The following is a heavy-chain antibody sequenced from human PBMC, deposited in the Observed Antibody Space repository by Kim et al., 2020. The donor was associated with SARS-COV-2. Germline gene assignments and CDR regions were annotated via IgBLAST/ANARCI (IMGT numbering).Heavy chain of an antibody. D-gene: IGHD6-13*01. V-gene: IGHV3-23*01. Sequence: FTISRDNSKNTLYLQMNSLRAEDTAVYYCAKAKYEPNGYSSSWPYDAFDIWGQGTMVTVSS. J-gene: IGHJ3*02. CDR3: AKAKYEPNGYSSSWPYDAFDI.